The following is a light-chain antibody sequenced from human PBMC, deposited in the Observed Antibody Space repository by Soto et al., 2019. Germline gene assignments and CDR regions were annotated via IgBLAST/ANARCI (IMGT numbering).Light chain of an antibody. CDR1: QSVSSN. Sequence: EIVMKQSPATLSVSPGERATLSCRASQSVSSNLAWYQQKPCQAPRLLIYGASTRATGIPARFSGSGSGTEFTLTISSLQPDDFATYYCPQYNSYSKVGPGTQVDIK. J-gene: IGKJ1*01. V-gene: IGKV3-15*01. CDR3: PQYNSYSK. CDR2: GAS.